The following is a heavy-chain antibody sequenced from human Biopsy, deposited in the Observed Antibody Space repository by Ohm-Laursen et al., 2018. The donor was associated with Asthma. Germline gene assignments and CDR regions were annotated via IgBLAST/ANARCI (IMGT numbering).Heavy chain of an antibody. V-gene: IGHV4-39*01. CDR2: ISYTGNT. D-gene: IGHD7-27*01. CDR3: ARHWNWGSFFDY. Sequence: SDTLSLTCAVSGGSISSGDYSWGWIRQPPGKGLEWIGSISYTGNTDIPSLRSRVTLSVDTSKNNFSLKLTSVTAADTAVFYCARHWNWGSFFDYWGQGMLVTVSS. CDR1: GGSISSGDYS. J-gene: IGHJ4*02.